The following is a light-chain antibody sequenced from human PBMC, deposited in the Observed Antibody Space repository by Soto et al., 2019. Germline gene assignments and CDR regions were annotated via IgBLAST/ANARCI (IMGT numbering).Light chain of an antibody. J-gene: IGLJ2*01. CDR2: RGN. CDR1: SSNIARTS. CDR3: ASWDDSLNGRGL. Sequence: QSVLTQPPSASGTPGQRVTISCSGSSSNIARTSVNWYRQLPGTAPKLLIYRGNQRPTGVPDRFAGSTSGTSASLAISGLQSEDEADYYCASWDDSLNGRGLFGGGTKLTVL. V-gene: IGLV1-44*01.